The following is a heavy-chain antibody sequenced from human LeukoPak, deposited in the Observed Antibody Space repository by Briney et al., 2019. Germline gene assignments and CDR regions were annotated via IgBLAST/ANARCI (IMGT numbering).Heavy chain of an antibody. J-gene: IGHJ4*02. CDR2: INHSGST. D-gene: IGHD1-26*01. CDR3: ARWVGANFDY. CDR1: GGSFSGYY. Sequence: SETLSLTCAVYGGSFSGYYWSWIRQPPGKGLEWVGEINHSGSTNYNPSLKSRVTISVDTSKNRFSLKLSSVTAADTAVYYCARWVGANFDYWGQGTLVTVSS. V-gene: IGHV4-34*01.